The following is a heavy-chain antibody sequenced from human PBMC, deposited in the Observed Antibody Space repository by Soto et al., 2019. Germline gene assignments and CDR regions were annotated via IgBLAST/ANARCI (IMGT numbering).Heavy chain of an antibody. V-gene: IGHV3-30*18. CDR1: GFTFSSYG. CDR3: AKEGGLSGSYYISSSFYMDN. D-gene: IGHD1-26*01. CDR2: ISYDGTKT. J-gene: IGHJ4*01. Sequence: QVQLVESGGGVVQPGRSLRLSCVASGFTFSSYGMHWVRQAPGKGLEWVAIISYDGTKTYYADSVKGRSTISRDNSKNALYLQMNSLRAEDTSVYYCAKEGGLSGSYYISSSFYMDNWGQGTLVTVSS.